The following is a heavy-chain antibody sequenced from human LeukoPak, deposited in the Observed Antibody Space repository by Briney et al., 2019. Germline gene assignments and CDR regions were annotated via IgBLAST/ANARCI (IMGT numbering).Heavy chain of an antibody. CDR1: GGSISSSSYY. J-gene: IGHJ4*02. V-gene: IGHV4-39*01. Sequence: SETLSLTCTVSGGSISSSSYYWGWIRQPPGKGLEWIGSIYYSGSTYYNPSLKSRVTISVDTSKNQFSLKLSSVTAADTAVYYCARVPTVTFFDYWGQGTLVTVSS. D-gene: IGHD4-17*01. CDR2: IYYSGST. CDR3: ARVPTVTFFDY.